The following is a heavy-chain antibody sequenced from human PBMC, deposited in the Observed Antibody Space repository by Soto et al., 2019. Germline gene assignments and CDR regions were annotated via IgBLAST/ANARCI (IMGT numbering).Heavy chain of an antibody. V-gene: IGHV3-23*01. CDR1: GFTFSDYA. CDR3: AKDAVSRDGVWLAHV. J-gene: IGHJ4*02. Sequence: EVQLLESGGHFVHQGGSLRLPCAASGFTFSDYAMIWIRQVPGKGLQWVSGLYGSGRGIHYAESVKGRFTISRDNSAYAVYLQMNNLRVEDSAIYYCAKDAVSRDGVWLAHVWGQGTVVTVSS. CDR2: LYGSGRGI. D-gene: IGHD5-12*01.